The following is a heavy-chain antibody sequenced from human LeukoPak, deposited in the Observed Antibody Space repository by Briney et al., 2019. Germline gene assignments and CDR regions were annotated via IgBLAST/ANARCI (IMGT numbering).Heavy chain of an antibody. CDR3: ARTPFLVVVLAARSGYFDY. CDR1: GFTFSSYA. J-gene: IGHJ4*02. Sequence: GRSLRLSCAASGFTFSSYAMHWVRQAPGKGLEWVAVITYDGSNKYYADSVKGRFTISRDNSKNTLYLQMNSLRAEDTAVYYCARTPFLVVVLAARSGYFDYWGQGTLVTVSS. V-gene: IGHV3-30*01. D-gene: IGHD2-2*01. CDR2: ITYDGSNK.